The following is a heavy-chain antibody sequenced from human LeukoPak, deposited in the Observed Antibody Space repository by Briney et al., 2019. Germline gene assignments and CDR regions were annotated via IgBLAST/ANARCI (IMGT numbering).Heavy chain of an antibody. J-gene: IGHJ3*01. D-gene: IGHD2/OR15-2a*01. Sequence: GESLKISCKGSGYSFSNYWIAWVRQMPGKGLEWMGIIYPGDSDTRYSPSFQGHVTFSVDTSINTAYLQWSSLKASDIAMYYCARPRVSLIDADAFGLWGQGTMVTVS. V-gene: IGHV5-51*01. CDR3: ARPRVSLIDADAFGL. CDR1: GYSFSNYW. CDR2: IYPGDSDT.